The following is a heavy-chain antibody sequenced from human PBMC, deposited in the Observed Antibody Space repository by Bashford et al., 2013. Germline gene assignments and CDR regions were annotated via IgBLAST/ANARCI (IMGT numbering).Heavy chain of an antibody. D-gene: IGHD1-26*01. CDR3: ARFMGATDDAFDI. J-gene: IGHJ3*02. V-gene: IGHV3-21*01. Sequence: VRQAPGKGLEWVSSISSSSSYIYYADSVKGRFTISRDNAKNSLYLQMNSLRAEDTAVYYCARFMGATDDAFDIWGQGTMVTVSS. CDR2: ISSSSSYI.